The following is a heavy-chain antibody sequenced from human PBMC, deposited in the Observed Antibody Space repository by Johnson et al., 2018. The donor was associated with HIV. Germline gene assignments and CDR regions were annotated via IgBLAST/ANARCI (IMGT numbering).Heavy chain of an antibody. CDR3: ARVGSSGWLGRAFDI. CDR2: ISSSDSSI. CDR1: GFTFKDHY. D-gene: IGHD6-19*01. J-gene: IGHJ3*02. V-gene: IGHV3-11*04. Sequence: QVQLVESGGGLVKPGGSLRLSCVASGFTFKDHYMSWIRQAPGKGLEWVSYISSSDSSIYYADYVKGRFTISRDNAKNSLYLQMNSLRAEDTAVYYCARVGSSGWLGRAFDIWGQGTMVTVSS.